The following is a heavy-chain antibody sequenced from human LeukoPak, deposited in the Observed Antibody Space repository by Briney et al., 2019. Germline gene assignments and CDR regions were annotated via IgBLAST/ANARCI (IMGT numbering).Heavy chain of an antibody. CDR2: IYYSGST. J-gene: IGHJ3*02. CDR3: ARDRGSSSELDI. CDR1: GGSISSYY. D-gene: IGHD6-6*01. V-gene: IGHV4-59*12. Sequence: SETLSLTCAVSGGSISSYYWSWIRQPPGKGLEWIGYIYYSGSTNYNPSLKSRVTISVDTSKNQFSLELSSVTAADTAVYYCARDRGSSSELDIWGQGTMVTVSS.